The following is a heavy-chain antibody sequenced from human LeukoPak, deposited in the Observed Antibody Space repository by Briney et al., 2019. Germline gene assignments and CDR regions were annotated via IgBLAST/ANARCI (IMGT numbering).Heavy chain of an antibody. CDR3: ARDLYSAGWFPDF. J-gene: IGHJ4*02. CDR1: GFTLSHYA. D-gene: IGHD6-19*01. V-gene: IGHV3-30*15. Sequence: PGGSLRLSCTASGFTLSHYAMHWIRQAPGKGLEWVAVISDDGSNKYYADSVRGRFNISRDNSKNTLYVQMSSLRVEDTAVYYCARDLYSAGWFPDFWGQGTLVTVSS. CDR2: ISDDGSNK.